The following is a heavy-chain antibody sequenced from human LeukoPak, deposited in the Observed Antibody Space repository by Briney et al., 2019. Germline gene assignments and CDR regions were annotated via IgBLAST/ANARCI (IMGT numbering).Heavy chain of an antibody. V-gene: IGHV1-69*05. J-gene: IGHJ6*03. D-gene: IGHD1-1*01. CDR3: AVGDAGNWNGRGAYYYMDV. CDR2: IIPIFGTA. CDR1: GGTFSSYA. Sequence: RASVKVSCKASGGTFSSYAISWVRQAPGQGLEWMGGIIPIFGTANYAQKFQGRVTITTDESTSTAYMELSSLRSEDTAVCYCAVGDAGNWNGRGAYYYMDVWGKGTTVTVSS.